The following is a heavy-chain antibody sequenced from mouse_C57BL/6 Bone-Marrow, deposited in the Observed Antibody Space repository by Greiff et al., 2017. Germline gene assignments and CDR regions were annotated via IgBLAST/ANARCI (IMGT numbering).Heavy chain of an antibody. Sequence: QVQLQQPGAELVKPGASVKLSCKASGYTFTSYWMQWVKQRPGQGLEWIGEIDPSDSYTNYNQKFKGKATLTVDTSSSTAYMQLSSLTSEDSAVYYCAREGYYGSSRVAYWGQGTLVTVSA. V-gene: IGHV1-50*01. CDR3: AREGYYGSSRVAY. CDR2: IDPSDSYT. D-gene: IGHD1-1*01. CDR1: GYTFTSYW. J-gene: IGHJ3*01.